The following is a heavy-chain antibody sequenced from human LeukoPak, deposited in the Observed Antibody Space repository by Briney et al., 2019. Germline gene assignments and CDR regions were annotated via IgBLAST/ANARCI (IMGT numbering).Heavy chain of an antibody. CDR3: ARDPPFVRRDGGNPGIDF. V-gene: IGHV1-18*01. CDR1: GYSFITYG. D-gene: IGHD4-23*01. CDR2: ISPYNGNT. J-gene: IGHJ4*02. Sequence: ASVKVSCKTSGYSFITYGISWVRQAPGQGLEWMGWISPYNGNTNYAQKFQGRLTLTTETSTSTAYMELRSLTSDDTALYYCARDPPFVRRDGGNPGIDFWGQGTLVTVSS.